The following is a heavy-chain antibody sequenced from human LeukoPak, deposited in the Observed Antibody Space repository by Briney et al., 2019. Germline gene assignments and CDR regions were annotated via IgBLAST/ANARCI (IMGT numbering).Heavy chain of an antibody. CDR2: INSDGSST. D-gene: IGHD3-22*01. CDR1: GFTFSSYW. Sequence: GGSLRLSCAASGFTFSSYWMHWVRQAPGKGLVWVSRINSDGSSTNYADSVKGRFTISRDNAKNTLYLQMNSLRAEDTAVYYCARGYIDNLGYSPRSSFDSWGQGSLVTVSS. CDR3: ARGYIDNLGYSPRSSFDS. V-gene: IGHV3-74*01. J-gene: IGHJ4*02.